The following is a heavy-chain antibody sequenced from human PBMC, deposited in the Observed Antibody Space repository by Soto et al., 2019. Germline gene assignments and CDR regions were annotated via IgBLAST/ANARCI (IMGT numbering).Heavy chain of an antibody. CDR1: GFSFSNYA. CDR3: TKEHSNYPDNWFDP. Sequence: EVQLLVSGGGSVQPGGSLRLSCAASGFSFSNYAMSWVRQAPGTGLEWVSAIDSGGGSTYYAASVKGRFSISRDNSMNTLYLQMNSLRAEDTAIDYCTKEHSNYPDNWFDPWGQGTRVTVSS. V-gene: IGHV3-23*01. CDR2: IDSGGGST. D-gene: IGHD4-4*01. J-gene: IGHJ5*02.